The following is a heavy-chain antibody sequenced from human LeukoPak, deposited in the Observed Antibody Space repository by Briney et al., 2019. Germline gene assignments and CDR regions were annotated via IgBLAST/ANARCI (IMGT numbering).Heavy chain of an antibody. J-gene: IGHJ4*02. CDR1: GFMFTDYY. Sequence: PGGSLRLSCLASGFMFTDYYMSWIRQTPGEGLEWLSYIDSSGNNIYYAESVKGRLTISRDNGKGSLDLQMNSLRAEDTALYYCARGGADISGTRRSSFDSWGQGTLVIVSS. CDR2: IDSSGNNI. V-gene: IGHV3-11*01. D-gene: IGHD1-20*01. CDR3: ARGGADISGTRRSSFDS.